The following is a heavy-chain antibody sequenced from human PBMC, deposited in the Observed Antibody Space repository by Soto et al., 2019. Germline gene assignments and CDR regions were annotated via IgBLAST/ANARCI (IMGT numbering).Heavy chain of an antibody. V-gene: IGHV3-7*01. CDR3: ARDGYGYNSLDN. D-gene: IGHD3-16*02. Sequence: EVQLVESGGGSVQPGGSLRLSCATSGFTLRNYWMVWVRQAPGKGLEWVANIKEDGGGKYFGDSVRGRFTVSRDNAKNSLYLQMNNLRAEETAVYYCARDGYGYNSLDNWGQGTLVTVSS. CDR2: IKEDGGGK. J-gene: IGHJ4*02. CDR1: GFTLRNYW.